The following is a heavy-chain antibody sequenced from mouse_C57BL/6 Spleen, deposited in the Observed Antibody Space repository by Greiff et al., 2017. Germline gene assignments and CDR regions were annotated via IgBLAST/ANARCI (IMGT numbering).Heavy chain of an antibody. D-gene: IGHD3-2*02. V-gene: IGHV1-69*01. CDR2: IDPSDSYT. J-gene: IGHJ3*01. Sequence: QVQLQQPGAELVMPGASVKLSCKASGYTFTSYWMHWVKQRPGQGLEWIGEIDPSDSYTNYNQKFKGKSTLTVDKSSSTAYMQLSSLTSEDSAVYYCERRGSSGTWFAYWGQGTLVTVSA. CDR3: ERRGSSGTWFAY. CDR1: GYTFTSYW.